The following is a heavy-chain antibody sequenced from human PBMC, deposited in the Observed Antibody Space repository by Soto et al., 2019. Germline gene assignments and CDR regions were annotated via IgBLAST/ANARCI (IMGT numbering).Heavy chain of an antibody. CDR2: ISYDGSNK. V-gene: IGHV3-30*18. D-gene: IGHD1-26*01. J-gene: IGHJ6*03. Sequence: GGSLRLSCAASGFTFSSYGMHWVRQAPGKGLEWVAVISYDGSNKYYADSVKGRFTISRDNSKNTLYLQMNSLRAEDTAVYYCAKSLEYYYYYYMDVWGKGTTVTVSS. CDR1: GFTFSSYG. CDR3: AKSLEYYYYYYMDV.